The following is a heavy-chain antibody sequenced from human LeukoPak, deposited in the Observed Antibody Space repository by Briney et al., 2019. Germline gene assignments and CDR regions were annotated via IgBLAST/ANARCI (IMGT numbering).Heavy chain of an antibody. Sequence: GRSLRLSCAASGFTFSSYGMHWVRQAPGKGLEWVVVIWYDGSNKYYADSVKGRFTISRDNSKNTLYLQMNSLRAEDTAVYYCAKDGYDFWSGYYGDYWGQGTLVTVSS. V-gene: IGHV3-33*06. CDR2: IWYDGSNK. D-gene: IGHD3-3*01. CDR3: AKDGYDFWSGYYGDY. CDR1: GFTFSSYG. J-gene: IGHJ4*02.